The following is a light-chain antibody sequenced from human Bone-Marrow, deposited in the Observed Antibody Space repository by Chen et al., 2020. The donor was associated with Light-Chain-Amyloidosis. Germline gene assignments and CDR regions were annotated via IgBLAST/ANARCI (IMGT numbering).Light chain of an antibody. J-gene: IGLJ2*01. CDR1: DLPTKY. Sequence: SYELTQPPSVSVSPGQTARITCSGDDLPTKYAYWYQQKPGQAPVLVIHRDTERPSGISERFSGSSSGTTPTLTISGVQSEDEADSHCQSADSSGTYEVIFCGGTKLTVL. CDR3: QSADSSGTYEVI. CDR2: RDT. V-gene: IGLV3-25*03.